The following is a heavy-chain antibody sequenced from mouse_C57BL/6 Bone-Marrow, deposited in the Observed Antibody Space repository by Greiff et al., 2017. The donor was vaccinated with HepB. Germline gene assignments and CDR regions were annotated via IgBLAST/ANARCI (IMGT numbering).Heavy chain of an antibody. CDR1: GYTFTSYW. Sequence: VQLQHPGTELVKPGASVKLSCKASGYTFTSYWMHWVKQRPGQGLEWIGNINPSNGGTNYNEKFKSKATLTVDKSSSTAYMQLSSLTSEDSAVYYCARGDDGYYEVMDYWGQGTSVTVSS. CDR3: ARGDDGYYEVMDY. CDR2: INPSNGGT. D-gene: IGHD2-3*01. J-gene: IGHJ4*01. V-gene: IGHV1-53*01.